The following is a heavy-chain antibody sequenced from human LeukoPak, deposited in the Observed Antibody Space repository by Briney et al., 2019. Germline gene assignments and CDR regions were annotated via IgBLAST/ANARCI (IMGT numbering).Heavy chain of an antibody. D-gene: IGHD3-22*01. V-gene: IGHV1-18*01. CDR2: ISAYNGNT. Sequence: ASVKVSCKASGYTFTSYGISWVRPAPGQGLEWMGWISAYNGNTNYAQKLQGRVTMTTDTSTSTAYMELRSLRSDDTAVYYCARHGGGYYYDSSGYLYFDYWGQGTLVTVSS. J-gene: IGHJ4*02. CDR3: ARHGGGYYYDSSGYLYFDY. CDR1: GYTFTSYG.